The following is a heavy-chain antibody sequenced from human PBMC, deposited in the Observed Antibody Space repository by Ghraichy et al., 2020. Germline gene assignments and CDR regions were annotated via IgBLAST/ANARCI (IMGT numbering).Heavy chain of an antibody. CDR1: GYTFTGYY. J-gene: IGHJ6*02. CDR3: AREKGFWSGYFYYYYGMDV. D-gene: IGHD3-3*01. V-gene: IGHV1-2*02. Sequence: ASVKVSCKASGYTFTGYYMHWVRQAPGQGLEWMGWINPNSGGTNYAQKFQGRVTMTRDTSISTAYMELSRLRSDDTAVYYCAREKGFWSGYFYYYYGMDVWGQGTTVTVSS. CDR2: INPNSGGT.